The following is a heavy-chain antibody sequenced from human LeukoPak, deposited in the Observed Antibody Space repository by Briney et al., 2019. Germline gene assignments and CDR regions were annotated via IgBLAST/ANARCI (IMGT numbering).Heavy chain of an antibody. CDR1: GFTFSSYA. CDR2: ISYDGSNK. V-gene: IGHV3-30*04. D-gene: IGHD4-23*01. Sequence: PGRSLRLSCAASGFTFSSYAMHWVRQAPGKGLEWVAVISYDGSNKYYADSVKGRFTISRDNSKNTAYLEMDSLRAEDTAVYYCAKAGGKAQTPFDPWGQGTLVTVFS. CDR3: AKAGGKAQTPFDP. J-gene: IGHJ5*02.